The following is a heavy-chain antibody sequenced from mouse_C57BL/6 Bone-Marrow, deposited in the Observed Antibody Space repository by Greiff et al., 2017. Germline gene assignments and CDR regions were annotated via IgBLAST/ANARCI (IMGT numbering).Heavy chain of an antibody. CDR3: ARRGNYGDYFDY. Sequence: EVKLEESGPGLAKPSQTPSLTCSVTGYSITSDYWNWIRKFPGNKLEYMGYISYSGSSYYNPYLKSRISITRETSTNQYYLQLNSVTTDYTATYSCARRGNYGDYFDYWGQGTTLTVSS. D-gene: IGHD2-1*01. V-gene: IGHV3-8*01. CDR1: GYSITSDY. CDR2: ISYSGSS. J-gene: IGHJ2*01.